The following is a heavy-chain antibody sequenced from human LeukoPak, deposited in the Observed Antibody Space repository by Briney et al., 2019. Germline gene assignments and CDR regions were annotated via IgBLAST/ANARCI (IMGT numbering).Heavy chain of an antibody. V-gene: IGHV4-59*01. CDR2: IYYSGST. CDR3: ARGNNMVRGVRLAWYMDV. Sequence: SETLSLTCTVSGGSISSYYWSWIRQPPGKGLEWIGYIYYSGSTNYNPSLKSRVTISVDTSKNQFSLKLSSVTAADTAVYYCARGNNMVRGVRLAWYMDVWGKGTTVTVSS. J-gene: IGHJ6*03. CDR1: GGSISSYY. D-gene: IGHD3-10*01.